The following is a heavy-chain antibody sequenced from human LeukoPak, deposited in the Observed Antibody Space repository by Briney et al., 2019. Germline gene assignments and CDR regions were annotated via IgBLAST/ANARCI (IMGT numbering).Heavy chain of an antibody. CDR3: AKSTSFYLDS. CDR2: ISGSGDAT. V-gene: IGHV3-23*01. CDR1: GFTFSNYA. J-gene: IGHJ4*02. Sequence: GGSLRLSCAASGFTFSNYAMTWVRQAPGKGLECVSVISGSGDATNYADSVKGRFTISRDNSESTLYVQMNSLRAEDTAVYYCAKSTSFYLDSWGQGTLVTVSS.